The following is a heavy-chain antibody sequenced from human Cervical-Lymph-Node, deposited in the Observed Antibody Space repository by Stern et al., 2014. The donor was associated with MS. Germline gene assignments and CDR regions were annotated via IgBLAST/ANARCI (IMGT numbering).Heavy chain of an antibody. V-gene: IGHV1-2*04. CDR3: AREHTAMDYYYYYGMDV. J-gene: IGHJ6*02. CDR1: GYTFTGYY. CDR2: INPNSGGT. Sequence: VQLEESGAEVKKPGASVKGSCKASGYTFTGYYMHWVRQAPGQGLEWMGWINPNSGGTNYAQKFQGWVTMTRDTSISTAYMELSRLRSDDTAVYYCAREHTAMDYYYYYGMDVWGQGTTVTVSS. D-gene: IGHD5-18*01.